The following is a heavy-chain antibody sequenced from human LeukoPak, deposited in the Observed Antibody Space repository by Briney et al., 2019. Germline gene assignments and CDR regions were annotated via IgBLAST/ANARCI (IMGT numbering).Heavy chain of an antibody. D-gene: IGHD2-2*01. J-gene: IGHJ4*02. CDR3: ARDGIVVVPAAIWDY. Sequence: GGSLRLSCAASGFTFSSYAMHWVRQAPGKGLEWVAVISYDGSNKYYADSVKGRFTISRDNSKNTLYLQMNSLRAEDTAVYYCARDGIVVVPAAIWDYWGQGTLVTVSS. V-gene: IGHV3-30*01. CDR2: ISYDGSNK. CDR1: GFTFSSYA.